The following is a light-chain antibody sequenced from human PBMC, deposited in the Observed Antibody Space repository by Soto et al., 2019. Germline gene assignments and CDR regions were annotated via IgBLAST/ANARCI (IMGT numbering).Light chain of an antibody. Sequence: QSALTQPASVSGSPGQSITISCTGTSSDVGSYNLVSWYQHHPGKAPKLIIYEDNKRPSGVSNRFSGSKSGNTASLTISGLQAEDEADYYCCAFVRSNALLFGGGTKLTVL. V-gene: IGLV2-23*01. CDR1: SSDVGSYNL. CDR3: CAFVRSNALL. CDR2: EDN. J-gene: IGLJ2*01.